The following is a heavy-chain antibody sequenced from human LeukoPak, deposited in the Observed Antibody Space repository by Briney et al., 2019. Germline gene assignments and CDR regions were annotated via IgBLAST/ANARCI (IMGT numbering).Heavy chain of an antibody. J-gene: IGHJ6*02. Sequence: ASVEVSCKASGYTFTGYYMHWVRQAPGQGLEWMGWINPNSGGTNYAQKFQGWVTMTRDTSISTAYMELSRLRSDDTAVYYCARSGSAPPGPYYYGMDVWGQGTTVTVSS. V-gene: IGHV1-2*04. CDR2: INPNSGGT. CDR1: GYTFTGYY. CDR3: ARSGSAPPGPYYYGMDV. D-gene: IGHD6-19*01.